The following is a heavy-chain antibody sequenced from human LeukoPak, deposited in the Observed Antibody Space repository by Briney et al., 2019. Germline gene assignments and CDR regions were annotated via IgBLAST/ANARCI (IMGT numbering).Heavy chain of an antibody. D-gene: IGHD3-10*01. V-gene: IGHV3-7*01. CDR2: IKQDGSEK. CDR1: GFTFSNYW. Sequence: GGSLRLSCAASGFTFSNYWMSWVRQAPGKGLEWVANIKQDGSEKYYVDSVKGRFTISRDNAKNSLYLQMNSLRAEDTAVYYCARVRLWFGELFHYYMDVWGKGTTVTISS. J-gene: IGHJ6*03. CDR3: ARVRLWFGELFHYYMDV.